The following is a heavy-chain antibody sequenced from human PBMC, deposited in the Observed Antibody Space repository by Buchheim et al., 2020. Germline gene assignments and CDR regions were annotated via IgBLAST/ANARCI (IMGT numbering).Heavy chain of an antibody. D-gene: IGHD6-13*01. V-gene: IGHV3-30-3*01. CDR3: ARAGPVYSSTWYGEYFDY. J-gene: IGHJ4*02. CDR2: VSYDGSKN. CDR1: GFNFRSYA. Sequence: QVQLVESGGGVVQPGRSLRLSCAASGFNFRSYAMHWVRQAPGKGLEWVAVVSYDGSKNFYADSVKGRFTISRDDSKNTMYVQMNSLRADDTAVYYCARAGPVYSSTWYGEYFDYWGQGTL.